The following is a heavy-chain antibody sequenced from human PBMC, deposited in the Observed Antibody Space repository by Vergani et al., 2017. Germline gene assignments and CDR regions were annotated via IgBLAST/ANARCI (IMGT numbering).Heavy chain of an antibody. D-gene: IGHD2-21*02. Sequence: EVQLVESGGGLIQPGGSLRLSCAASGFTVSSNYMSWVRQAPGKGLEWVSVIYSGGSTYYADSVKGRFTISRDNSKNTLYLQMNSLRAEDTAVYYCAKDFSDLRVYYFDYWGQGTLVTVSS. J-gene: IGHJ4*02. CDR1: GFTVSSNY. CDR2: IYSGGST. V-gene: IGHV3-53*01. CDR3: AKDFSDLRVYYFDY.